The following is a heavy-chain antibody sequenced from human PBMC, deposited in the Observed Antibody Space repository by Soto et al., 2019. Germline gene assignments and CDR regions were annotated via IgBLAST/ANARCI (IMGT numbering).Heavy chain of an antibody. CDR1: SGSIKTDVW. D-gene: IGHD6-19*01. Sequence: PSETLSLTCTVSSGSIKTDVWWSWLRRPPGKGLEWIGEIHQNGHTNYNPSLKSRVTMSVDMSKNHFSLMLTSVTAADTAMYYCARDAAVAGETDRFDYWGQGILVTVSS. V-gene: IGHV4-4*02. CDR3: ARDAAVAGETDRFDY. J-gene: IGHJ4*02. CDR2: IHQNGHT.